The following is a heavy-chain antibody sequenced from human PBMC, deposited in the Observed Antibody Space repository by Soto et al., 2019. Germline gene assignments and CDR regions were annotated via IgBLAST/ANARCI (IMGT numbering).Heavy chain of an antibody. Sequence: QVQLQESGPGLVKPSETLSLTCTVSGASISSYYWSWIRQPPGEGLEWIGFISYSETTNYNPSLKSRVTMSLDTSNNQVSLKLSSVTAADTAVYYCARYSGTYYVYWGQGTLVTVSS. CDR1: GASISSYY. J-gene: IGHJ4*02. CDR3: ARYSGTYYVY. D-gene: IGHD1-26*01. V-gene: IGHV4-59*12. CDR2: ISYSETT.